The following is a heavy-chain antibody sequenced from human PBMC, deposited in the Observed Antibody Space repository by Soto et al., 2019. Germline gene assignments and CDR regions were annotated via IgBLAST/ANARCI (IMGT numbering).Heavy chain of an antibody. V-gene: IGHV3-33*01. CDR2: IWYDGSNK. D-gene: IGHD6-6*01. J-gene: IGHJ6*02. CDR3: ARERIAARGYYGMDV. CDR1: GFTFSSYG. Sequence: GGSLRLSCAASGFTFSSYGMHWVRQAPGKGLEWVAVIWYDGSNKYYADSVKGRFTISRDNSKNTLYLQMNSLRAEDTAVYYCARERIAARGYYGMDVWGQGTTVTVSS.